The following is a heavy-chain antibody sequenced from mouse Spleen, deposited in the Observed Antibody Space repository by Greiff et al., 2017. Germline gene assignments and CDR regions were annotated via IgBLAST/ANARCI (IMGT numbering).Heavy chain of an antibody. Sequence: VKLQESGAELVKPGASVKISCKASGYAFSSYWMNWVKQRPGKGLEWIGQIYPGDGDTNYNGKFKGKATLTADKSSSTAYMQLSSLTSEDSAVYFCARFARDAMDYWGQGTSVTVSS. CDR1: GYAFSSYW. J-gene: IGHJ4*01. CDR2: IYPGDGDT. CDR3: ARFARDAMDY. V-gene: IGHV1-80*01.